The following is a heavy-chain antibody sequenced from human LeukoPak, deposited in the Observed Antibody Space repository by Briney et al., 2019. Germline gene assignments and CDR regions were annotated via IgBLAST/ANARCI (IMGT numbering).Heavy chain of an antibody. CDR3: ASSSGSTRTIDY. J-gene: IGHJ4*02. D-gene: IGHD3-22*01. CDR1: GGSISSGGYY. Sequence: PSQTLSLTCTVSGGSISSGGYYWSWIRQHPGKGLEWIGYIYYSGSTYYNPSLKSRVTISVDTFKNQFSLKLSSVTAADTAVYYCASSSGSTRTIDYWGQGTLVTVSS. V-gene: IGHV4-31*03. CDR2: IYYSGST.